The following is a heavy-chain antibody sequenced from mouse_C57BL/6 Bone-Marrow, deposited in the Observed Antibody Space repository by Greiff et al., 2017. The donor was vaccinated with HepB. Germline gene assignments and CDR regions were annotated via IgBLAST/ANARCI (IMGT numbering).Heavy chain of an antibody. V-gene: IGHV5-17*01. D-gene: IGHD2-5*01. J-gene: IGHJ4*01. Sequence: EVMLVESGGGLVKPGGSLKLSCAASGFTFSDYGMHWVRQAPEKGLEWVAYISSGSSTIYYADTVKGRFTISRDNAKNTLFLQMTSLRSEDTAMYYCARPLYYSNFPYAMDYWGRGTSVTVSS. CDR1: GFTFSDYG. CDR3: ARPLYYSNFPYAMDY. CDR2: ISSGSSTI.